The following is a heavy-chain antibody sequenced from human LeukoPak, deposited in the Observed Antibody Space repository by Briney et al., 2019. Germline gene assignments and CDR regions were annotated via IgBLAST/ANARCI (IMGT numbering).Heavy chain of an antibody. V-gene: IGHV3-7*01. D-gene: IGHD3-10*01. CDR1: GFTFSSYW. Sequence: GGSLRLSCAASGFTFSSYWMSWVRQAPGKGLEWVANIKQDGSEKYYVDSVKGRFTISRDNAKNSLYLQMNSLRAEDTAVYYCARDRGGDGSGSYYPEYYFDYWGQGTLVTVSS. J-gene: IGHJ4*02. CDR3: ARDRGGDGSGSYYPEYYFDY. CDR2: IKQDGSEK.